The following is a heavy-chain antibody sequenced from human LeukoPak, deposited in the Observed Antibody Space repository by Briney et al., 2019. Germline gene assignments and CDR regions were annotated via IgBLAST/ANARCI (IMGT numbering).Heavy chain of an antibody. CDR3: ARIPTTVTTGDRFDI. D-gene: IGHD4-17*01. CDR2: IYHSGST. Sequence: SETLSLTCSVSGGSISTYYWSLIRQPPGKGLEWIGYIYHSGSTKYNPSLKSRVTISVDTSKNQFSLKLSSVTAADTAVYYCARIPTTVTTGDRFDIWGQGTMVTVSS. CDR1: GGSISTYY. V-gene: IGHV4-59*01. J-gene: IGHJ3*02.